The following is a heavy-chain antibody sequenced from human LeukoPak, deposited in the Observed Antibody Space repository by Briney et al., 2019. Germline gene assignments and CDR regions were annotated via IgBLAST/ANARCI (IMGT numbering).Heavy chain of an antibody. J-gene: IGHJ4*02. CDR2: IYYSGST. CDR3: ATYYCGGDCYSGYFDY. V-gene: IGHV4-39*01. Sequence: PSETLSLTCTVSGGSISSSSYYWAWIRQPPGKRLEWIGNIYYSGSTYYNPSLKSRVTISVDTSKKQFSLKLSSVTAADTAVYYCATYYCGGDCYSGYFDYWGQGTLVTASS. CDR1: GGSISSSSYY. D-gene: IGHD2-21*02.